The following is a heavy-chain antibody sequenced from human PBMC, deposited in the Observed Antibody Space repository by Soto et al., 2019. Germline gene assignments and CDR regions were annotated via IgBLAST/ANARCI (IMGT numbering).Heavy chain of an antibody. D-gene: IGHD5-18*01. CDR3: GRLLHGYSPVLDY. CDR1: GGTFSSYA. V-gene: IGHV1-69*13. Sequence: SVKVSCKASGGTFSSYAISWVRQAPGQGLEWMGGIIPIFGTANYAQKFQGRVTITADESTSTAYMELSSLRSEDTAVYDCGRLLHGYSPVLDYLGQGTLVT. CDR2: IIPIFGTA. J-gene: IGHJ4*02.